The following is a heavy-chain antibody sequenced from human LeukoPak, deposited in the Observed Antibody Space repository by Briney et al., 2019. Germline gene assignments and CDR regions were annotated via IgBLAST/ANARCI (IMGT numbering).Heavy chain of an antibody. V-gene: IGHV4-59*12. CDR3: ARGRLWFGEPREFDY. CDR1: GGSISSYY. D-gene: IGHD3-10*01. Sequence: SETLSLTCTVSGGSISSYYWSWIRQPPGKGLEWIGYIYYSGSTYYNPSLKSRVTISVDTSKNQFSLKLSSVTAADTAVYYCARGRLWFGEPREFDYWGQGTLVTVSS. CDR2: IYYSGST. J-gene: IGHJ4*02.